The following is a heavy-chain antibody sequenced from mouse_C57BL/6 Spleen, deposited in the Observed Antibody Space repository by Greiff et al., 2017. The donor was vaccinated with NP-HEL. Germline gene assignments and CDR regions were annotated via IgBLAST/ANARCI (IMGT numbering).Heavy chain of an antibody. Sequence: VQLQQSGAELVKPGASVKMSCKASGYTFTTYPIEWMKQNHGKSLEWIGNFHPYNDDTKYNEKFKGKATLTVEKSSSTVYLELSRLTSDDSAVYYCAMGIDGYSPWFASWGQGTLVTVSA. D-gene: IGHD2-3*01. J-gene: IGHJ3*01. CDR3: AMGIDGYSPWFAS. CDR2: FHPYNDDT. CDR1: GYTFTTYP. V-gene: IGHV1-47*01.